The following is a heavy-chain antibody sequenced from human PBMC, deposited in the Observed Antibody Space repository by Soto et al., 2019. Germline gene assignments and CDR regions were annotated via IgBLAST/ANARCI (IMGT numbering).Heavy chain of an antibody. J-gene: IGHJ4*02. CDR3: ALRSKSVVPEY. D-gene: IGHD3-22*01. CDR2: IYYSGST. Sequence: PSETLSLTCTVSGGSISSYYWSWIRQPPGKGLEWIGYIYYSGSTNYNPSLKSRVTISVDTSKSQFSLKLSSVTAADTAVYYCALRSKSVVPEYWGQGTLVTVSS. CDR1: GGSISSYY. V-gene: IGHV4-59*01.